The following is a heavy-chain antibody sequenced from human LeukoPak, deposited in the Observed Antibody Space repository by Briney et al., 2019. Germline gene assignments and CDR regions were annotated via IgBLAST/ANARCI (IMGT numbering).Heavy chain of an antibody. CDR3: ARTQRLYYGDYIWFDP. Sequence: PSETLSLTCAVYGGSFSGYYWSWIRQPPGKGLEWIGEINHSGSTNYNPSLKSRVTISVDTSKNQFSLKLSSVTAADTAVYYCARTQRLYYGDYIWFDPWGQGTLVTVSS. V-gene: IGHV4-34*01. J-gene: IGHJ5*02. CDR2: INHSGST. D-gene: IGHD4-17*01. CDR1: GGSFSGYY.